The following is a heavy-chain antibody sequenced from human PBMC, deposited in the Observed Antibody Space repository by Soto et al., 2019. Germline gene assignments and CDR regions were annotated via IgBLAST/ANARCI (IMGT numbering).Heavy chain of an antibody. CDR3: AGRARDSSGQIDY. D-gene: IGHD3-22*01. J-gene: IGHJ4*02. Sequence: GGSLRLSCAASGFTFSSYGMHWVRQAPGKGLEWVAVIWYDGSNKYYADSVKGRFTISRDNSKNTLYLQMNSLRAEDTAVYYCAGRARDSSGQIDYWGQGTLVTVSS. CDR1: GFTFSSYG. V-gene: IGHV3-33*01. CDR2: IWYDGSNK.